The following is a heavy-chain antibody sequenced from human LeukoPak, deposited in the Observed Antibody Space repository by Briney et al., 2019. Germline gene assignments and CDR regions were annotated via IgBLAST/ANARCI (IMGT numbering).Heavy chain of an antibody. J-gene: IGHJ6*02. CDR3: ARDQWELPAGGDGMDV. CDR2: TYYRSKWYN. V-gene: IGHV6-1*01. CDR1: GDSVSSSSAV. Sequence: SQTLSLTCAISGDSVSSSSAVWNWIRQSPSRGLEWLGRTYYRSKWYNDYAVSVKSRITINPDTSKNQFSLQLNSVTPEDTAVYYCARDQWELPAGGDGMDVWGQGTTVTVSS. D-gene: IGHD1-26*01.